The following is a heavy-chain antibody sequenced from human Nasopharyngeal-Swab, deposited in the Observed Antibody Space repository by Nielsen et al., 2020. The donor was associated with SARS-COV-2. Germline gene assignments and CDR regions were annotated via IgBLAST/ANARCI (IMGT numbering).Heavy chain of an antibody. D-gene: IGHD1-26*01. V-gene: IGHV3-23*01. CDR3: ARGYSGTYRIDY. J-gene: IGHJ4*02. CDR2: IGGSDGTT. CDR1: GFTFDTYV. Sequence: GESLKISCAASGFTFDTYVMSWVRQAPGKGLEWVSSIGGSDGTTAYADSVKGRFTISRDNAKNTLFLQMNSLRAEDTAVYFCARGYSGTYRIDYWGQGTLVTVSS.